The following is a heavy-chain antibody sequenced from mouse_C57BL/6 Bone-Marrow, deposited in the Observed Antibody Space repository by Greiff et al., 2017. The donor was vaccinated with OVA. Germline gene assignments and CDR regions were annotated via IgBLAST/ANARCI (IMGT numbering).Heavy chain of an antibody. D-gene: IGHD5-5*01. CDR3: TTDLPLAMDY. J-gene: IGHJ4*01. CDR2: IDPENGDT. Sequence: EVQLQESGAELVRPGASVKLSCTASGFNIKDDYMHWVKQRPEQGLEWIGWIDPENGDTEYASKFQGKATITADTSSNTAYLQLSSLTSEDTAVYYCTTDLPLAMDYWGQGTSVTVSS. V-gene: IGHV14-4*01. CDR1: GFNIKDDY.